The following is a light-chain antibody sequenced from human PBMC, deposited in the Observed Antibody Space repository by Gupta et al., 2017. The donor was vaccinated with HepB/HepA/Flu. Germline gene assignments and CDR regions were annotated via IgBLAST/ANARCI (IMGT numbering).Light chain of an antibody. V-gene: IGKV2-28*01. CDR3: MQALQTPRS. CDR1: QSLLHSNGYNY. CDR2: LGS. Sequence: DIVMTQSPLSLPVTPGEPAPISCRSSQSLLHSNGYNYLDWYLQKPGQSPQLLIYLGSNRASGVPYRFSGSGSGTDFTLKISRVEAEDVGVYYCMQALQTPRSFGGGTKVEIK. J-gene: IGKJ4*01.